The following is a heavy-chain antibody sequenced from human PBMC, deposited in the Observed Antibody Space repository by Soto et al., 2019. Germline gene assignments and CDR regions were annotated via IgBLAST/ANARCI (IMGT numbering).Heavy chain of an antibody. CDR1: GLTVSSNY. CDR2: MYSGGST. Sequence: GSLRLSCAASGLTVSSNYMSWVRQAPGKGLEWVSVMYSGGSTYYADSVKGRSIISRDNYKNTLYLQMDSLRVEDTAVYYCARDSSLHQPLFYGMDVWGQGTTVTVSS. D-gene: IGHD2-2*01. J-gene: IGHJ6*02. CDR3: ARDSSLHQPLFYGMDV. V-gene: IGHV3-66*01.